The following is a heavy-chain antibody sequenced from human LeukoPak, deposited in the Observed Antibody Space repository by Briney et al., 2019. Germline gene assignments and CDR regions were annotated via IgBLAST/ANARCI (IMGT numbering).Heavy chain of an antibody. Sequence: GGSLRLSCAASGFTFSKFPMGWVRQAPGRGLGWVSAISASGDVTFYADSLRGRFTISRDNSKSTLYLQVNGLRAEDTAIFYCAKSLFTSATGTGRAFHIWGQGTRVTVSS. CDR1: GFTFSKFP. CDR3: AKSLFTSATGTGRAFHI. J-gene: IGHJ3*02. CDR2: ISASGDVT. V-gene: IGHV3-23*01. D-gene: IGHD1-1*01.